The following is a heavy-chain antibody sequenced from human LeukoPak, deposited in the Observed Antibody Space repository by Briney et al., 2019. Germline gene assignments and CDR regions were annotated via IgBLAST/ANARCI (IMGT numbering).Heavy chain of an antibody. J-gene: IGHJ4*02. CDR3: ARDRGINFDY. CDR1: GGTFSSYA. V-gene: IGHV1-69*05. Sequence: ASVKVSCKASGGTFSSYAISWVRQAPGQGLEWMGRIIPIFGTANYAQKLQGRVTMTTDTSTSTAYMELRSLRSDDTAVYYCARDRGINFDYWGQGTLVTVSS. CDR2: IIPIFGTA. D-gene: IGHD3-16*01.